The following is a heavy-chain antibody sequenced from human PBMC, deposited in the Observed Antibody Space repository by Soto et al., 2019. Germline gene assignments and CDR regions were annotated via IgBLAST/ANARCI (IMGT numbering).Heavy chain of an antibody. D-gene: IGHD2-15*01. CDR2: IWYDGSNK. CDR1: GFTFSSYG. V-gene: IGHV3-33*06. Sequence: GGSLRLSCAASGFTFSSYGMHWVRQAPGKGLEWVAVIWYDGSNKYYADSVKGRFTISRDNSKNTLYLQMNSLRAEDTAVYYCAKETLGYCSSGSCRIDYWGQGTLVTVS. J-gene: IGHJ4*02. CDR3: AKETLGYCSSGSCRIDY.